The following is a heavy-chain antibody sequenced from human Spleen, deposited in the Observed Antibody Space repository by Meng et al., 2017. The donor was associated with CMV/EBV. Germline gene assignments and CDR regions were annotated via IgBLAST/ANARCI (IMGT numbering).Heavy chain of an antibody. V-gene: IGHV7-4-1*02. Sequence: YTVTSYAMTWVRQAPGQGLEWIGWINTNTGNPTYAQGFTGRFVFSLDTSVSTAYLQISSLKAEDTAVYYCAREVYSSSWYRTFGVDYWGQGTLVTVSS. CDR3: AREVYSSSWYRTFGVDY. J-gene: IGHJ4*02. CDR2: INTNTGNP. CDR1: YTVTSYA. D-gene: IGHD6-13*01.